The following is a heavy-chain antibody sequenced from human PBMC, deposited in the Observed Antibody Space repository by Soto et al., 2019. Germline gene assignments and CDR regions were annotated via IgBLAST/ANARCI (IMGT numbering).Heavy chain of an antibody. CDR3: EALEIFWSGYPDH. CDR2: IVVGTGNT. J-gene: IGHJ4*02. CDR1: GFTFTSSA. V-gene: IGHV1-58*01. Sequence: QMQLVQSGPEVKKPGTSVKVSCRASGFTFTSSAVQWVRQARGQRLEWLGRIVVGTGNTNYAQNFQERVTFTRDLSTSTAYMELSSLRSEDTAVYYCEALEIFWSGYPDHWGQGTLVTDSP. D-gene: IGHD3-3*01.